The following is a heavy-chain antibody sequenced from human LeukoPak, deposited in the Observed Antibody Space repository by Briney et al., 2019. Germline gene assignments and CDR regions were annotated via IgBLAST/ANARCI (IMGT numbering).Heavy chain of an antibody. D-gene: IGHD5-12*01. J-gene: IGHJ3*02. CDR2: ISSSSSYI. CDR3: ARDQSGYDWVDAFDI. CDR1: GFTFSSYS. Sequence: GGSLRLSCAASGFTFSSYSMNWVRQAPGKGLEWVSSISSSSSYIYYADSVKGRFTISRDNAKNSLYLQMNSLRAEDTAVYYCARDQSGYDWVDAFDIWAQGTMVTVSS. V-gene: IGHV3-21*01.